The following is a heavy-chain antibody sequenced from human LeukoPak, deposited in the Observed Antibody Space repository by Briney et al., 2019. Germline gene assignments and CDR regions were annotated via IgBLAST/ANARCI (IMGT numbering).Heavy chain of an antibody. J-gene: IGHJ4*02. V-gene: IGHV3-15*01. CDR2: IKSEVDGGTT. D-gene: IGHD5-12*01. Sequence: GGSLRLSCAASGLTFSDAWMYWVRQAPGKGLEWVGSIKSEVDGGTTAYAAPVKGRFTIPRDDSKNTLYLQMNSRKTEGTSVYYVTTVGDIVATIGGGGVDYWGQGTLVTVSS. CDR3: TTVGDIVATIGGGGVDY. CDR1: GLTFSDAW.